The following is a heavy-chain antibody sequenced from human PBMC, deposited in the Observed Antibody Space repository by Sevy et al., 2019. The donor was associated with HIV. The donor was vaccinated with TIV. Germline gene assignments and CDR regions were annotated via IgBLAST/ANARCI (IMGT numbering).Heavy chain of an antibody. CDR2: FYPGESET. CDR3: ARFYDSSGHFPSDY. V-gene: IGHV5-51*01. CDR1: GYSFTNYW. J-gene: IGHJ4*02. Sequence: GESLKISCKGSGYSFTNYWIAWVRQMPGKGLEWMGIFYPGESETRYSPSFQGQVTISADKSISPAYLHWSSLKASDTAMYYCARFYDSSGHFPSDYWGQGTLVTVSS. D-gene: IGHD3-22*01.